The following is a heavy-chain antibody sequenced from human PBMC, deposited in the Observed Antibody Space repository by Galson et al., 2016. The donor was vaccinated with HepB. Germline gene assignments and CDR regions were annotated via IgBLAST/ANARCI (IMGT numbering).Heavy chain of an antibody. CDR2: ISRSGDST. Sequence: SLRLSCAASGFIFRNYGMTWVRQAPGKGLEVVSSISRSGDSTDYADSVKGRFTISRDHSKNTLSLQMNSLTADDTAIYYCVQGSTAPAVWGKGITVTVSS. CDR1: GFIFRNYG. J-gene: IGHJ6*04. V-gene: IGHV3-23*01. CDR3: VQGSTAPAV. D-gene: IGHD2-2*01.